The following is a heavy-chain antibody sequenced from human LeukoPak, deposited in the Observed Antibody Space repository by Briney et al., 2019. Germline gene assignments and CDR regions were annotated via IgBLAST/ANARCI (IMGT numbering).Heavy chain of an antibody. V-gene: IGHV3-21*01. D-gene: IGHD3-9*01. CDR1: GFTFSSYS. J-gene: IGHJ4*02. CDR2: ISSSSSYI. CDR3: ASLPLRYFDLGNY. Sequence: GGSLRLSCAASGFTFSSYSMNWVRQAPGKGLEWVSSISSSSSYIYYADSVKGRFTISRDNAKNSLYPQMNSLRAEDTAVYYCASLPLRYFDLGNYRGQGTLVTVSS.